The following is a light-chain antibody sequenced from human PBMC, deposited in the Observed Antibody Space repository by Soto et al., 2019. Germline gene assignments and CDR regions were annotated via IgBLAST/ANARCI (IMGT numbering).Light chain of an antibody. CDR1: SSDDGGNNY. CDR2: DVS. J-gene: IGLJ1*01. V-gene: IGLV2-14*01. Sequence: QSALTQPASVSGSPGQWITISCTGTSSDDGGNNYVSWYQQHPDKAPKLMIYDVSNRPSGVSNRFTGSKSGNTASLTISGLQAEDEADYYCSSYTSSSTRVFGTGTKLTVL. CDR3: SSYTSSSTRV.